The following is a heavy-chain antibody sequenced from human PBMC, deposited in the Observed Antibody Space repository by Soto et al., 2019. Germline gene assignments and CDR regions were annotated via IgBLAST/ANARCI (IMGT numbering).Heavy chain of an antibody. CDR1: GFSLSTSGMC. CDR3: ARILNDYGDYAAGAFDY. CDR2: IDWDDDK. V-gene: IGHV2-70*01. D-gene: IGHD4-17*01. Sequence: SCPTLVNPTQTLTLTCTFSGFSLSTSGMCVSWIRQPPGKALEWLALIDWDDDKYYSTSLKTRLTISKDTSKNQVVLTMTNMDPVDTATYYCARILNDYGDYAAGAFDYWGQGTLVTVYS. J-gene: IGHJ4*02.